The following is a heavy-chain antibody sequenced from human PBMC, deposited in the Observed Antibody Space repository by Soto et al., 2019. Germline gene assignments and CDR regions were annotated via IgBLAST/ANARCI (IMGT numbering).Heavy chain of an antibody. CDR3: ARVNMVRETSGQLDP. V-gene: IGHV1-18*01. Sequence: ASVKVSCKASGYTFTSYGISWVRQAPGQGLEWMGWISAYNGNTNYAQKLQGRVTMTTDTSTSTAYMELRSLRSDDTAVYYCARVNMVRETSGQLDPWGQGTLVTVSS. D-gene: IGHD3-10*01. CDR1: GYTFTSYG. CDR2: ISAYNGNT. J-gene: IGHJ5*02.